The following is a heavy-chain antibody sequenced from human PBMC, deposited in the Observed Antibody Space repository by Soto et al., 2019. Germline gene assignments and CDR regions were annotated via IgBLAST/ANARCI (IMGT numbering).Heavy chain of an antibody. CDR3: ARGEWADRFAN. J-gene: IGHJ5*02. V-gene: IGHV4-34*01. D-gene: IGHD1-26*01. CDR1: GESLNYYY. CDR2: FYQGGST. Sequence: QVQLQQWGAGLLKPSETLSLTCAVYGESLNYYYWSWIRQAPGKGLEWIGEFYQGGSTHYNPSVKSRVAISVATSQSLFSLRMTSVTAADTAIYCCARGEWADRFANWGQGTLVTVSS.